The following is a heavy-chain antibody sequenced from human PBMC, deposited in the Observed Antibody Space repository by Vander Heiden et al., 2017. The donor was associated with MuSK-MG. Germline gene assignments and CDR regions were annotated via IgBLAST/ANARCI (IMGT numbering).Heavy chain of an antibody. Sequence: QLQLQESRPGLVKPSETLSLTCTVPGGSISSSSYYWGWIRQPPGKGLEWIGSIYYSGSTYYNPSLKSRVTISVDTSKNQFSLKLSSVTAADTAVYYFARHVLRQQLAPDYWGQGTLVAVSS. CDR3: ARHVLRQQLAPDY. CDR2: IYYSGST. D-gene: IGHD6-13*01. CDR1: GGSISSSSYY. J-gene: IGHJ4*02. V-gene: IGHV4-39*01.